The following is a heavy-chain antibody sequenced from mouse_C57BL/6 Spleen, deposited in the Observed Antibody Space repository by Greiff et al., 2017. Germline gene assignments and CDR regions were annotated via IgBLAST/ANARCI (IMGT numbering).Heavy chain of an antibody. J-gene: IGHJ4*01. CDR2: ISSGGSYT. CDR3: ARGNDYYAMGY. V-gene: IGHV5-6*01. Sequence: EVKVVESGGDLVKPGGSLKFSCAASGFTFSSYGMSWVRQTPDKRLEWVATISSGGSYTYYPDSVKGRFTISRDNAKNTLYLQMSSLKSEDTAMYYCARGNDYYAMGYWGQGTSVTVSS. CDR1: GFTFSSYG.